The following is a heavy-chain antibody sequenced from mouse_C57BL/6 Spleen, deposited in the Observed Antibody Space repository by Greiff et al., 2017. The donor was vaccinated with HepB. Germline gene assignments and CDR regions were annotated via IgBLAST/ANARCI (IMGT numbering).Heavy chain of an antibody. CDR1: GFTFSSYA. J-gene: IGHJ2*01. CDR2: ISDGCSYT. D-gene: IGHD4-1*01. V-gene: IGHV5-4*03. Sequence: EVKLVESGGGLVKPGGSLKLSCAASGFTFSSYAMSWVRQTPEKRLEWVATISDGCSYTYYPDNVKGRFTISRDNAKNNLYLQMSHLKSEDTAMYYCARRWDRYYFDYWGQGTTLTVSS. CDR3: ARRWDRYYFDY.